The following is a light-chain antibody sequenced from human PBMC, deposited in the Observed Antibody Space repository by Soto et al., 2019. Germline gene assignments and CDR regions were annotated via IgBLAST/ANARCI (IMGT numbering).Light chain of an antibody. J-gene: IGLJ2*01. V-gene: IGLV2-14*01. CDR3: NSYASNRDVL. CDR1: SSDVGGYNY. CDR2: DVS. Sequence: QSVLTQPASVSGSPGQSITISCTGTSSDVGGYNYVSWYQQHPGKAPKLMISDVSDRPSGVSNRFSGSKSGNTASLTISGLQAEDEADYYCNSYASNRDVLFGGGTKLTVL.